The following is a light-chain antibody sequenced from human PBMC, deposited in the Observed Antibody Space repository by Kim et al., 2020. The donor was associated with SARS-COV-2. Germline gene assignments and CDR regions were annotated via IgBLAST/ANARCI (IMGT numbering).Light chain of an antibody. CDR1: SLRSYY. J-gene: IGLJ2*01. CDR2: GKN. V-gene: IGLV3-19*01. CDR3: NSRDSNDNVV. Sequence: AWGQTVRITCQGDSLRSYYATWYQQKPGQAPILVIYGKNHRPSGIPDRFSGSSSGNTASLTITGTQAGDEADYYCNSRDSNDNVVFGGGTQLTVL.